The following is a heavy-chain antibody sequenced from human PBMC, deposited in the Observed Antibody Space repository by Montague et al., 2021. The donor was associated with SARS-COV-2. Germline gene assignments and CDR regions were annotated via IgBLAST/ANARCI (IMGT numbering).Heavy chain of an antibody. CDR2: MYDSGST. CDR1: GASISSSNYY. D-gene: IGHD5-12*01. Sequence: SETLSLTCTVSGASISSSNYYWGWIRQPPGKGLEWIGSMYDSGSTYYNPSLKSRVTISVDTSKNHFSLKLSSVTAADTAVYYCARRGRKLLPVATTIGGFDIWGQGTMVTVSS. J-gene: IGHJ3*02. CDR3: ARRGRKLLPVATTIGGFDI. V-gene: IGHV4-39*02.